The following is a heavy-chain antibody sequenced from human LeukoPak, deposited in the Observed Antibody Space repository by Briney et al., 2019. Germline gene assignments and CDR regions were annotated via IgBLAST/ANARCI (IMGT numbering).Heavy chain of an antibody. D-gene: IGHD1-26*01. CDR3: ASALVGATYYYYYMDV. J-gene: IGHJ6*03. V-gene: IGHV1-46*01. Sequence: GASVKVSCKASGYTFTSCYMHWVRQAPGQGLEWMGIINPSGGSTSYAQKFQGRVTITRDTSASTAYMELSSLRSEDTAVYYCASALVGATYYYYYMDVWGKGTTVTISS. CDR2: INPSGGST. CDR1: GYTFTSCY.